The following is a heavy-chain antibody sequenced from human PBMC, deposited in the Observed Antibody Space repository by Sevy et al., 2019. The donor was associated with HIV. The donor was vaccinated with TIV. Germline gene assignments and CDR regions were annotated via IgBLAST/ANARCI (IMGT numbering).Heavy chain of an antibody. J-gene: IGHJ4*02. CDR1: GFTFSGNW. D-gene: IGHD2-2*02. CDR3: ARDAGYCSSTSCYRGDYFDY. CDR2: IKEDGSEK. V-gene: IGHV3-7*01. Sequence: GGSLRLSCAASGFTFSGNWMSWVRQAPGKGLEWVADIKEDGSEKYYVDSVKGRFTISRDNAKKSLYLQMNNLRAEDTAEYYGARDAGYCSSTSCYRGDYFDYWGQGTLVTVSS.